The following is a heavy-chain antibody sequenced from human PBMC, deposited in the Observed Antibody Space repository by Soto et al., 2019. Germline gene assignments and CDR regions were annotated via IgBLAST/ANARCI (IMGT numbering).Heavy chain of an antibody. Sequence: EVQLVESGGGLVQPGGSLRLSCAASGFTFSSYDMHWVRQATGKGLEWVSAIGTAGDTYYPGSVKGRFTISRENAKNSLYLQMNSLRAGDTVVYYCARGYCSGGSCYSRAFDIWGQGTMVTVSS. CDR1: GFTFSSYD. V-gene: IGHV3-13*01. CDR2: IGTAGDT. CDR3: ARGYCSGGSCYSRAFDI. D-gene: IGHD2-15*01. J-gene: IGHJ3*02.